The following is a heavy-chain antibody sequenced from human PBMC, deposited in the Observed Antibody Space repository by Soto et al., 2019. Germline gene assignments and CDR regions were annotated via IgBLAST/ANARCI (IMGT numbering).Heavy chain of an antibody. D-gene: IGHD3-9*01. J-gene: IGHJ4*02. CDR3: SRDDSDWFFN. CDR2: IRSKANSYAT. V-gene: IGHV3-73*01. CDR1: GFTFSGSA. Sequence: GGSLILSCAASGFTFSGSAMHWVRQASGKGLEWVGRIRSKANSYATAYAASVKGRFTISRDDSKNTAYLQMNSLESEDTAVYYCSRDDSDWFFNWGRGTLVTVSS.